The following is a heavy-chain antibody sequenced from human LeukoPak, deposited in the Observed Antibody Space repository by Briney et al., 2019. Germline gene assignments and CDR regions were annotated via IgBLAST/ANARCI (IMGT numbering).Heavy chain of an antibody. Sequence: SETLSLTCTVSGYSISSGYYWGWIRQPPGKGLEWIGSIYYSGSTYYNPSLKSRVTISVDTSKNQFSLKLSSVTAADTAVYYCARDGRLKHGSGRYYFDYWGQGTLVTVSS. V-gene: IGHV4-38-2*02. CDR2: IYYSGST. CDR3: ARDGRLKHGSGRYYFDY. J-gene: IGHJ4*02. CDR1: GYSISSGYY. D-gene: IGHD3-10*01.